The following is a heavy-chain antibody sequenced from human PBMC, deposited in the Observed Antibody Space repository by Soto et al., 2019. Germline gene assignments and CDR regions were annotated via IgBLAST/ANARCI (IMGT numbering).Heavy chain of an antibody. Sequence: EVQLVESGGGLVQPGGSLRLSCAASGFTFSSYWMSWVRQAPGKGLEWVANINQDGSEKFYVDSEKGRFTISRDNAKKSLYLQMNTLRVEDTAVYCCARDGSSSWYSYYYNGMDVWGQGTTVTVSS. CDR3: ARDGSSSWYSYYYNGMDV. CDR1: GFTFSSYW. V-gene: IGHV3-7*05. J-gene: IGHJ6*02. D-gene: IGHD6-13*01. CDR2: INQDGSEK.